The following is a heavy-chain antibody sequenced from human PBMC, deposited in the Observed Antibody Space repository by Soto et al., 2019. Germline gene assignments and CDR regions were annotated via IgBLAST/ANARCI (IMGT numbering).Heavy chain of an antibody. J-gene: IGHJ6*03. CDR1: GFTVYSNY. CDR2: IYSGGST. CDR3: AKDSSWYGGDCYYYMDV. V-gene: IGHV3-53*01. D-gene: IGHD6-13*01. Sequence: GGSLRLSCAASGFTVYSNYMSWVRQAPGRGLEWVSVIYSGGSTYYADSVKGRFTISRDNSKNTLYLQMNSLRAEDTAVYYCAKDSSWYGGDCYYYMDVWGKGTTVTVSS.